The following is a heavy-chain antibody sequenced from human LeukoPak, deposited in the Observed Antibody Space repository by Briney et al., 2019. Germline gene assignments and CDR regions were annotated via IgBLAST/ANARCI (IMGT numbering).Heavy chain of an antibody. CDR1: GFSLSTSGVG. V-gene: IGHV2-5*02. CDR3: AHGSRYYYGSGSHSLFDY. Sequence: SGPTLVKPTQTLTLTCTFSGFSLSTSGVGVGWIRQPPGKALEWLALIYWDDDKRYSPSLKSRLTITKDTSKNQVVLTMTNMDPVDTATYYCAHGSRYYYGSGSHSLFDYWGQGTLVTVSS. CDR2: IYWDDDK. J-gene: IGHJ4*02. D-gene: IGHD3-10*01.